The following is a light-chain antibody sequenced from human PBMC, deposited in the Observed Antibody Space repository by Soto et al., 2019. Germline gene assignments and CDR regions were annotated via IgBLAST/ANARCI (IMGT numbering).Light chain of an antibody. CDR2: DAS. V-gene: IGKV1-5*01. Sequence: QLTQSPSTLSASVGDRVTITCRASQSISSWLAWYQQKPGKAPKLLIYDASSLESGVPSRFSGSGSGTEFTLTIISLQPEDFATYYCQQTYSTPRTFGQGTKVDIK. CDR3: QQTYSTPRT. CDR1: QSISSW. J-gene: IGKJ1*01.